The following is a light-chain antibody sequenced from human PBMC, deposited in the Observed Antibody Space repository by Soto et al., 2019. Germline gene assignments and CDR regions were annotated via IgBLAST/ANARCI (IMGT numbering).Light chain of an antibody. CDR2: DAS. V-gene: IGKV3-11*01. Sequence: EIVLTQSPATLSLSPGDRATLSCRASQSVSSYLAWYQQKPGQAPRLLIYDASNRATGIPARFSGSGSGTDFTPTTSSLKPEDFAVYYCQQRINWPRTFGKGTKGEIK. CDR3: QQRINWPRT. J-gene: IGKJ1*01. CDR1: QSVSSY.